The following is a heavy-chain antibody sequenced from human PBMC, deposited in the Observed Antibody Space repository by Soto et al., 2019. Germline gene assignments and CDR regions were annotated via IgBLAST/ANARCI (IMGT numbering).Heavy chain of an antibody. CDR1: VYSFTSYW. Sequence: GESLKISCKGSVYSFTSYWISWVRQMPGKGLEWMGRIDPSDSYTNYSPSFQGHVTISADKSISTAYLQWSSLKASDTAMYYCARRMGYSSSCYYYYYGMDVWGQGTTVTVSS. V-gene: IGHV5-10-1*01. J-gene: IGHJ6*02. CDR2: IDPSDSYT. D-gene: IGHD6-13*01. CDR3: ARRMGYSSSCYYYYYGMDV.